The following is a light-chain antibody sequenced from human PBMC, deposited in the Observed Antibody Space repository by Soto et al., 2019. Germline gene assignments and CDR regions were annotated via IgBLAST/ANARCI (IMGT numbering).Light chain of an antibody. CDR1: QIVSNNY. CDR3: HQRSSWPRGT. V-gene: IGKV3-11*01. CDR2: DAS. Sequence: AIQIVSNNYLAWYQQQPVQGPRILIYDASTMATVVSASFSGSGSGTDFTLTISSLEPEDFAVYYCHQRSSWPRGTFGQGTKVDIK. J-gene: IGKJ1*01.